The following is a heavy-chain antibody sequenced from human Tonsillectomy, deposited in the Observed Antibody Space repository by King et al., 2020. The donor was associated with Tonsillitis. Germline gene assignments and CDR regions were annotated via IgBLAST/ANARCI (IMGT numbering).Heavy chain of an antibody. V-gene: IGHV3-7*01. J-gene: IGHJ4*02. CDR2: IGQDGSDK. Sequence: VQLVESGGGLVQPGGSLSLSCAASGFTFTTYWMTGFRQAPGKGLEWVANIGQDGSDKYYVGSVKGRFTISRDNAKNSLNLQMNSLRAEDTAVYFCARGVQNFDSWGQGTLVTVSS. D-gene: IGHD6-6*01. CDR3: ARGVQNFDS. CDR1: GFTFTTYW.